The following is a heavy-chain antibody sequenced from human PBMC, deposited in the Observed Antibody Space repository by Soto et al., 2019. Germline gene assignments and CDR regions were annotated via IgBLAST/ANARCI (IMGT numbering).Heavy chain of an antibody. CDR1: GGSFSGYY. V-gene: IGHV4-34*01. J-gene: IGHJ4*02. Sequence: SETLSLTCAVYGGSFSGYYWSWIRQPPGKGLEWIGEINHSGSTNYNPSLKSRVTISVDTSKNQFSLKLSSVTAADTAVYYCARGEAAARTTNFDYWGQGTLVTVSS. CDR3: ARGEAAARTTNFDY. CDR2: INHSGST. D-gene: IGHD6-13*01.